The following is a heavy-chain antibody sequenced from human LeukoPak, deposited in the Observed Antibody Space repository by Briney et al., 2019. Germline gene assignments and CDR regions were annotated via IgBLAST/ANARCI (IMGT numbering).Heavy chain of an antibody. J-gene: IGHJ4*02. CDR1: GLSFSDYS. Sequence: GGSLRLSCTASGLSFSDYSMNWVRQAPGKGLEWVSYISSTGNPRHYAESVKGRFTISRDNAKNSLYLQMNSLRAEDTALYYCARMGVAGTGGLDYWGQGTLVTVSS. D-gene: IGHD6-19*01. V-gene: IGHV3-48*04. CDR2: ISSTGNPR. CDR3: ARMGVAGTGGLDY.